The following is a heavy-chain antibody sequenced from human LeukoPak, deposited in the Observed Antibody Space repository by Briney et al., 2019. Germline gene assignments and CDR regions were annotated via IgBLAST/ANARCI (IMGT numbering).Heavy chain of an antibody. CDR2: IYYSGST. V-gene: IGHV4-31*03. CDR3: ARPPVDSSSWYLPDAFDI. CDR1: GGSISSGGYY. Sequence: SETLSLTCTVSGGSISSGGYYWSWICQHPGKGLEWIGYIYYSGSTYYNPSLKSRVTISVDTSKNQFSLKLGSVTAADTAVYYCARPPVDSSSWYLPDAFDIWGQGTMVTVSS. D-gene: IGHD6-13*01. J-gene: IGHJ3*02.